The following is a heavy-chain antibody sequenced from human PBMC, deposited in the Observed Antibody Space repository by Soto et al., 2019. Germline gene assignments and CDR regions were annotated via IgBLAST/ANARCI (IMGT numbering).Heavy chain of an antibody. CDR1: SDSISSYY. CDR2: ISYSGST. D-gene: IGHD6-13*01. Sequence: QVQLQESGPGLVKPSETLSLPCTVSSDSISSYYWSWLRHPPGKRLEWIGYISYSGSTDYNPSLKGRVTISGDTSKNQFSLKVSSVTAADTAVYYCARGTSWQLPFDYWGQGTLVTVSS. J-gene: IGHJ4*02. V-gene: IGHV4-59*01. CDR3: ARGTSWQLPFDY.